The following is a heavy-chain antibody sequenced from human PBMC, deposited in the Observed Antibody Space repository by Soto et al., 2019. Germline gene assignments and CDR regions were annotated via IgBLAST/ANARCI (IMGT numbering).Heavy chain of an antibody. V-gene: IGHV4-4*07. CDR2: LNTYGNT. D-gene: IGHD1-7*01. Sequence: QVQLQESGPGLVRPSETLSLTCTVSGGSISSYRWSWIRRPAGKGLEWIGRLNTYGNTHYNPSLKSRVAVSVDASRNQFFLTLRSVTAADSAVYRCGRESGETWDYEASWGQGTPVTVSS. CDR1: GGSISSYR. CDR3: GRESGETWDYEAS. J-gene: IGHJ5*02.